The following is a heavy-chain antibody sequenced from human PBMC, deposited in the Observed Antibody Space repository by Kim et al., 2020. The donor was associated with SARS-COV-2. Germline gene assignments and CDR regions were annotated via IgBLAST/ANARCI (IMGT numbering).Heavy chain of an antibody. CDR2: IYYSGST. CDR3: ARDTGYYGSGSYYANWFDP. CDR1: GGSISSGGYY. J-gene: IGHJ5*02. Sequence: SETLSLTCTVSGGSISSGGYYWSWIRQHPGKGLEWIGYIYYSGSTYYNPSLKSRVTISVDTSKNQFSLKLSSVTAADTAMYYCARDTGYYGSGSYYANWFDPWGQGTLVTVSS. D-gene: IGHD3-10*01. V-gene: IGHV4-31*03.